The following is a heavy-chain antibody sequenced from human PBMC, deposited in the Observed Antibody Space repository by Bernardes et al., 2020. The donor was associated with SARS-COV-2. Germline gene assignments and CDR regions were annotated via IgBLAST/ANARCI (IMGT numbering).Heavy chain of an antibody. CDR1: GYSISSGYY. V-gene: IGHV4-38-2*02. D-gene: IGHD3-3*01. CDR3: ARDRITIFGVVIELVSSYYYYGMDV. J-gene: IGHJ6*02. CDR2: IYRSGQT. Sequence: SETLSLTCAVSGYSISSGYYWGWIRQPPGRTLEWIGSIYRSGQTYYNPSLKSRVTISVDMSKNQLSLKLTSVTAADTAVYYCARDRITIFGVVIELVSSYYYYGMDVWGQGTTVTVSS.